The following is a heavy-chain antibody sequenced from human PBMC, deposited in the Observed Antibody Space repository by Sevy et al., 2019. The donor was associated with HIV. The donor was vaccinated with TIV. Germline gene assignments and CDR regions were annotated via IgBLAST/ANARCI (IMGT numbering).Heavy chain of an antibody. CDR1: GFTFSSYA. D-gene: IGHD2-8*01. V-gene: IGHV3-48*03. CDR2: ISSSGSSI. Sequence: GGSLRLSCAVSGFTFSSYAMNWVRQSPGMGLEWVSKISSSGSSIYYADSVKGRFTISRDNAKNSLNLQMNSLRAEDTAVYYCTRNGGAFDNGFDPWGQGTLVTVSS. CDR3: TRNGGAFDNGFDP. J-gene: IGHJ5*02.